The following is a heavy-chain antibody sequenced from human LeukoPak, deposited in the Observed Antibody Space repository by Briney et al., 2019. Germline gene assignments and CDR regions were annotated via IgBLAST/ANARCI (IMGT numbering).Heavy chain of an antibody. CDR1: GFTFSNYV. V-gene: IGHV3-30*03. J-gene: IGHJ4*02. CDR3: ARDATTGTTYFDY. D-gene: IGHD1-1*01. Sequence: GGSLRLSCAASGFTFSNYVMHWVRQAPGKGLEWVALISYDGSDKYYADSVKGRFTISRDNAKNSLYLQMNSLRAEDTAVYYCARDATTGTTYFDYWGQGTLVTVSS. CDR2: ISYDGSDK.